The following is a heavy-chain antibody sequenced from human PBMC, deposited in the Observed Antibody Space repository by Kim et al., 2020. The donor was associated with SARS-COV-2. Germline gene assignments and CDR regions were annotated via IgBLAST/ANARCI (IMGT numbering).Heavy chain of an antibody. Sequence: AGSVKGRFTISRDNAKNSLYLQMNSLRAEDTALYYCAKDIDSGYDFFDYWGQGTLVTVSS. CDR3: AKDIDSGYDFFDY. J-gene: IGHJ4*02. D-gene: IGHD5-12*01. V-gene: IGHV3-9*01.